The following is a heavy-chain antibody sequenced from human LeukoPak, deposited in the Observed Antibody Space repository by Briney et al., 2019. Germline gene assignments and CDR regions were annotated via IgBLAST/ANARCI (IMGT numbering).Heavy chain of an antibody. CDR2: ISAENGNT. CDR1: GYNFGIYG. CDR3: ASAGATVTTNFDN. D-gene: IGHD4-17*01. V-gene: IGHV1-18*01. J-gene: IGHJ4*02. Sequence: GASVKVSCKVSGYNFGIYGITWVRQAPGQGLEWMGWISAENGNTNYAQKFQGRVTVTADTSTSTAYLDLRSLRSDDTAVYYCASAGATVTTNFDNWGQGTLVTVSS.